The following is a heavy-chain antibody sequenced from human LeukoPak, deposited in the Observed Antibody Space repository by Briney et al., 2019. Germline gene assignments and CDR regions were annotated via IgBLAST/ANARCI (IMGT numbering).Heavy chain of an antibody. D-gene: IGHD6-19*01. J-gene: IGHJ4*02. CDR2: ISGSGGST. V-gene: IGHV3-23*01. CDR3: AKDLSSGWESYYFDY. CDR1: GFTFSSYA. Sequence: GGSLRLSCAASGFTFSSYAMSWVRQAPGKGLEWVSAISGSGGSTYYADSVKGRFTISRDNSKNTLYLQMNSLRAEDTAVYYCAKDLSSGWESYYFDYWGQGTLVTVSS.